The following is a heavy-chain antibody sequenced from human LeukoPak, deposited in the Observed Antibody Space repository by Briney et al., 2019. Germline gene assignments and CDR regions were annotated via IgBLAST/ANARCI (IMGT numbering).Heavy chain of an antibody. CDR3: ARHASGYYGSGSSPPFDY. J-gene: IGHJ4*02. Sequence: SKTLSLTCAVSGYSISSGYYWGWIRQPPGQGREWIGSIYHSGSTYYNPSLKSRVTISVDTSKNQFSLKLSSVTAADTAVYYCARHASGYYGSGSSPPFDYWGQGTLVTVSS. V-gene: IGHV4-38-2*01. CDR2: IYHSGST. D-gene: IGHD3-10*01. CDR1: GYSISSGYY.